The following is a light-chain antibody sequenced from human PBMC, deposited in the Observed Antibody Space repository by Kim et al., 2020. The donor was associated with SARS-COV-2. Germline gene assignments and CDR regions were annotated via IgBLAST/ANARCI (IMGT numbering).Light chain of an antibody. J-gene: IGLJ1*01. Sequence: GQSITISCSGTSGDIGNSNSVSWYQQHSGEAPRLIIYYVRDRPSGVSARFSGSKSANMASLTISGLRSEDEADYYCCSTSNTLDYVFGSGTKVTVL. CDR1: SGDIGNSNS. V-gene: IGLV2-14*03. CDR3: CSTSNTLDYV. CDR2: YVR.